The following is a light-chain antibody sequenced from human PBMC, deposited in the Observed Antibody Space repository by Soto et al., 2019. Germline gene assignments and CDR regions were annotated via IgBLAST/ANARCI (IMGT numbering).Light chain of an antibody. CDR3: SSYTSSILV. V-gene: IGLV2-14*01. J-gene: IGLJ3*02. CDR1: SSDVGGYNY. CDR2: EVS. Sequence: QSVLTQPASVSGSPGQSITISCTGTSSDVGGYNYVSWYQQYPGKAPKLMIYEVSNRPSGVSNRFSGSKSGNTASLTISGLQDEDEADYYCSSYTSSILVFGGGTKVTVL.